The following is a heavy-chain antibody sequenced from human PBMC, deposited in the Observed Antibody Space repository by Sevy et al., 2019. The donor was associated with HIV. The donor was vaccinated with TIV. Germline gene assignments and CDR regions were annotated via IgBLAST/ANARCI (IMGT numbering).Heavy chain of an antibody. D-gene: IGHD5-18*01. CDR1: GGSVSSGTYH. J-gene: IGHJ4*02. Sequence: ASETLSLTCTISGGSVSSGTYHWSWIRQPPGKGLEWIGYISYSGSTKYNPSLMGRVTISGDTSSNQFFLKLSSVTAADTAVYYCARDGNRAMFYFDQWGKGTLVTVSS. V-gene: IGHV4-61*01. CDR3: ARDGNRAMFYFDQ. CDR2: ISYSGST.